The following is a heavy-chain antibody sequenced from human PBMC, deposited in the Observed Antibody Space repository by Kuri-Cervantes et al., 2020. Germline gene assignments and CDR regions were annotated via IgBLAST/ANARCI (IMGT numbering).Heavy chain of an antibody. CDR1: GGSISSSSYY. Sequence: SETLSLTCTVSGGSISSSSYYWGWIRQPPGKGLEWIGSIYYSGSTYYNPSLKSRITISVDTSKNQFSLKLSSVTAADTAVYYCARSVLQFLEWSLHGWFDPWGQGTLVTVSS. J-gene: IGHJ5*02. CDR2: IYYSGST. D-gene: IGHD3-3*01. V-gene: IGHV4-39*07. CDR3: ARSVLQFLEWSLHGWFDP.